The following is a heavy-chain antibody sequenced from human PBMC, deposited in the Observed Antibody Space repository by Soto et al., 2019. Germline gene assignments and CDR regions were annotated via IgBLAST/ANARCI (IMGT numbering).Heavy chain of an antibody. CDR1: GFTFDDYS. CDR3: ANDGAVNDYTNLDY. V-gene: IGHV3-43*01. CDR2: ISGGGGST. Sequence: EVQLVQSGGVVVQPGGSLRLSCATSGFTFDDYSMNWVRQVPGKGLEWVSLISGGGGSTFYADSVKGRFTISTDNSKNSLYLQMNSLTTEDTAFYYCANDGAVNDYTNLDYWGQGALVTVSS. J-gene: IGHJ4*02. D-gene: IGHD4-4*01.